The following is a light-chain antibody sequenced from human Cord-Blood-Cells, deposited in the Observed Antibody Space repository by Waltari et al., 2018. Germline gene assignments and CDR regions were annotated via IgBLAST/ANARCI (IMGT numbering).Light chain of an antibody. CDR1: QCVSSY. Sequence: EIALTQSPATLSLSRGESATPSCRASQCVSSYFAWYQQKPRQAPRLLIYDASNRATGSPARLSGSGSGTDFTLTISSLEPEDYAVYYCHQRSNWPLTFGGGTKVEIK. CDR2: DAS. CDR3: HQRSNWPLT. V-gene: IGKV3-11*01. J-gene: IGKJ4*01.